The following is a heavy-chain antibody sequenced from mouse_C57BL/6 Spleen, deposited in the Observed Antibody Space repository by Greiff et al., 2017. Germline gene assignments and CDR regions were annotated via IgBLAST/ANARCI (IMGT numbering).Heavy chain of an antibody. CDR1: GYAFSSYW. Sequence: VQLQQSGAELVKPGASVKISCKASGYAFSSYWMNWVKQRPGKGLEWIGQIYPGDGDTNYNGKFKGKATLTADKSSSTAYMQLSSLTSEDSAVYFCASYYYGSSYNFDYWGQGTTLTVSS. CDR3: ASYYYGSSYNFDY. V-gene: IGHV1-80*01. CDR2: IYPGDGDT. D-gene: IGHD1-1*01. J-gene: IGHJ2*01.